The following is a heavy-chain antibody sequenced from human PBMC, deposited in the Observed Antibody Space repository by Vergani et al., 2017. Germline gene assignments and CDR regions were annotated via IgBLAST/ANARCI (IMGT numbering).Heavy chain of an antibody. CDR1: GASISTYY. CDR3: VGHTRPSGSYVF. J-gene: IGHJ4*02. Sequence: QVQLQQWGAGLVKPSETLSLTCAVSGASISTYYWSWIRQPPGRGLEWLGYFFYSGRTNYNPSVKSRVNISVDTSKNHFSLKLNSVTAADTAVYYCVGHTRPSGSYVFWGQGTLVTVSS. D-gene: IGHD1-26*01. V-gene: IGHV4-59*08. CDR2: FFYSGRT.